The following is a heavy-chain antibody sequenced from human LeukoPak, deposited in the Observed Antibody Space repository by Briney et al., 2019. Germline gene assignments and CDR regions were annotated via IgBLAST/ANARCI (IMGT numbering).Heavy chain of an antibody. J-gene: IGHJ4*02. D-gene: IGHD6-19*01. CDR1: GYTFTSFG. CDR3: ARNYTSGGIDY. CDR2: ISTHNGYT. Sequence: GASVKVSCKTSGYTFTSFGLSWVRQAPGQGLEWMRWISTHNGYTIYAQKLQGRVTMTTDTSTSTAYMELRSLRSDDTAVYHCARNYTSGGIDYWGQGTLVIVSS. V-gene: IGHV1-18*01.